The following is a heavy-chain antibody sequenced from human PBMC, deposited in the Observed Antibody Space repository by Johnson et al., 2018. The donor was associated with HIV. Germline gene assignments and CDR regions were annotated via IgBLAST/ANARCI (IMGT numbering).Heavy chain of an antibody. CDR1: GFRFSNAW. Sequence: VQLVESGGGLVKPGDSLRLSCTASGFRFSNAWMGWVRQAPGKGLEWLGRIKSKTGGGTTSYAAPVKGRFTISRDDSNDTVYLHMNSLKVDDTAVYYCTTDWEYYYGSGKLDAFDMWGQGTMVTVSS. V-gene: IGHV3-15*01. D-gene: IGHD3-10*01. CDR3: TTDWEYYYGSGKLDAFDM. J-gene: IGHJ3*02. CDR2: IKSKTGGGTT.